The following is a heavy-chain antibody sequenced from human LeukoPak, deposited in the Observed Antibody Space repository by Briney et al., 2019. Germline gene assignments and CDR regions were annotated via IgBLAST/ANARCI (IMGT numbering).Heavy chain of an antibody. J-gene: IGHJ4*02. V-gene: IGHV3-30*18. CDR1: GFTFSGYA. CDR3: AKDIYYDSSGYRGYFDY. Sequence: GGSLRLSCAASGFTFSGYAMHWVRQAPGKGLEWVAVMSYDGSNKYYVDSVKGRFTVSRDNSKNTLYLQMNSLRAEDTAVYYCAKDIYYDSSGYRGYFDYWGQGTLVTVPS. D-gene: IGHD3-22*01. CDR2: MSYDGSNK.